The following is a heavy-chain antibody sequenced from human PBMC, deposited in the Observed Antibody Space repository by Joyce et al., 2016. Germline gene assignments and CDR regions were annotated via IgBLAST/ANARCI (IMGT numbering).Heavy chain of an antibody. D-gene: IGHD3-9*01. V-gene: IGHV3-49*03. CDR1: GFTFCDYP. Sequence: EVQLVESGGGLVQPGRSLRLSCTASGFTFCDYPMSWFRQAPGKGLEWVGFIRSKAYGGTTGYAASVKGRFTISRDDSKSIAYLQMNSLKTEDTAVYYCTRDLRYFQRYYFDYWGQGTLVTVSS. CDR3: TRDLRYFQRYYFDY. J-gene: IGHJ4*02. CDR2: IRSKAYGGTT.